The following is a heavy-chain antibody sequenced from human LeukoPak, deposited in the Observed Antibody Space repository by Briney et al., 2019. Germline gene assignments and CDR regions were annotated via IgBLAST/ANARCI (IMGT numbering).Heavy chain of an antibody. V-gene: IGHV4-31*03. CDR3: ARRGLTTANPFDS. Sequence: TPSETLSLTCTVSGGSISSGGYYWSWIRQYPGKGLEWIGYTSYTGNTYYNPSLKSRVIISVDTSENQFSLKLSSVTAADTAEYYCARRGLTTANPFDSWGQGTLVTVSS. D-gene: IGHD4-17*01. CDR1: GGSISSGGYY. J-gene: IGHJ4*02. CDR2: TSYTGNT.